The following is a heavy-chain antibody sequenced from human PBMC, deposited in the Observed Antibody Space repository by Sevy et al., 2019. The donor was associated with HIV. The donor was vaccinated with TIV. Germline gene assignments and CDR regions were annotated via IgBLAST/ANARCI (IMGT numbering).Heavy chain of an antibody. Sequence: GGSLRLSCAASGFTFSSHYMSWVRQAPGKGLEWVANIKQDGSDKFYVESVKGRFTISRDNAKNSLYLQLSSLRAEDPAMYFCAREALYYYDSERHYDDAFDMWGPGTMVTVSS. V-gene: IGHV3-7*01. J-gene: IGHJ3*02. CDR3: AREALYYYDSERHYDDAFDM. D-gene: IGHD3-22*01. CDR2: IKQDGSDK. CDR1: GFTFSSHY.